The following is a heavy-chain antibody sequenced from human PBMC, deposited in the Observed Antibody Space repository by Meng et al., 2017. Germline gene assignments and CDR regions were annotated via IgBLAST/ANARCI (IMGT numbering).Heavy chain of an antibody. J-gene: IGHJ4*02. CDR2: ISSSSSYI. CDR1: GFTFSSYS. D-gene: IGHD3-9*01. Sequence: GESLKISCAASGFTFSSYSMNWVRQAPGKGLEWVSSISSSSSYIYYADSVKGRFTISRDNAKNSLYLQMNSLRAEDTAVYYCARDLLYDILTGYYPDWGQGTRVTVSS. V-gene: IGHV3-21*01. CDR3: ARDLLYDILTGYYPD.